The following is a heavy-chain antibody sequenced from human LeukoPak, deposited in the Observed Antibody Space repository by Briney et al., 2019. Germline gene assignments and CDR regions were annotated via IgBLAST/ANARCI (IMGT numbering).Heavy chain of an antibody. J-gene: IGHJ3*02. D-gene: IGHD1-26*01. CDR2: ISSSSSYI. CDR3: ASDEVGAAFDI. V-gene: IGHV3-21*01. Sequence: GGSLRLSCAASGFTFSSYSMNWVRQAPGKGLEWVSSISSSSSYIYYADSVKGRFTISRDNAKNSLYLQMNSLRAEDTAVYYCASDEVGAAFDIWGQGTMVTVSS. CDR1: GFTFSSYS.